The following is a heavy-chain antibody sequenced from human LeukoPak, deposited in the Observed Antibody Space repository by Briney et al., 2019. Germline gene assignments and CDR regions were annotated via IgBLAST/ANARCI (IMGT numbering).Heavy chain of an antibody. V-gene: IGHV3-11*06. D-gene: IGHD3-10*01. J-gene: IGHJ5*02. CDR3: ARGGTYYGSGSYYWFNP. Sequence: GGSLRLSCAASGFTFSDYYMSWIRQAPGKGLEWVSYISSTSSYTNYADPVKGRCTISRDNAKNSLYLQMNSMRAEDTAVYYCARGGTYYGSGSYYWFNPWGQGTLVTVSS. CDR1: GFTFSDYY. CDR2: ISSTSSYT.